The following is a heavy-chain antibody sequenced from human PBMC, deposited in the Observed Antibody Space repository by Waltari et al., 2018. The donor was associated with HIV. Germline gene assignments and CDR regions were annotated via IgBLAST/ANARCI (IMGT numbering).Heavy chain of an antibody. CDR1: GITFSDTY. CDR3: ARGSSWYKNDY. Sequence: QVKLVESGGGCVKPGAHLRSHCSAPGITFSDTYTSSIRQSPGKGLELVSYVSSSGSTISYADSVKGRFTISRDNAKNSLYLQMNSLRAEDTAVYYCARGSSWYKNDYWGQGTLVTVSS. D-gene: IGHD6-13*01. J-gene: IGHJ4*02. V-gene: IGHV3-11*01. CDR2: VSSSGSTI.